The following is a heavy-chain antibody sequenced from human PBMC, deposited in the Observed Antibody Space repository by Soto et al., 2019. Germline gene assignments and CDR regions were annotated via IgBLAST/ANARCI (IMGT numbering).Heavy chain of an antibody. D-gene: IGHD3-10*01. J-gene: IGHJ6*03. CDR2: IYYSGST. Sequence: SETLSLTCTVSGGSISSSSYYWGWIRQPPGKGLEWIGSIYYSGSTYYNPSLKSRVTISVDTSKNQFSLKLSSVTAADTAVYYCARGQRMITMVRGSYYYYYMDVWGKGTTVTVSS. CDR1: GGSISSSSYY. V-gene: IGHV4-39*01. CDR3: ARGQRMITMVRGSYYYYYMDV.